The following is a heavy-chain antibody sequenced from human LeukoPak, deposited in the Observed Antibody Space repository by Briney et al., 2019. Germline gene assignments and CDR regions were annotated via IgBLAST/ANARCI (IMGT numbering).Heavy chain of an antibody. J-gene: IGHJ4*02. CDR1: GFTFRSYA. Sequence: GGSLRLSCAASGFTFRSYAMSWVRQAPGQGLEWVSSISGGGGGTYYANSVKGRFTISGDNSKSTLYLQMNGLRAEDTAVYYCAKISTPIPAAGAMDNWGQGTLVTVSS. CDR2: ISGGGGGT. V-gene: IGHV3-23*01. CDR3: AKISTPIPAAGAMDN. D-gene: IGHD6-13*01.